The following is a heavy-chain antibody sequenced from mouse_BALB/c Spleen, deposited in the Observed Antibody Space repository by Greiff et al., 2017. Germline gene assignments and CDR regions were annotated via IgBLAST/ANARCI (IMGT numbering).Heavy chain of an antibody. CDR3: ARHEENWYFDV. V-gene: IGHV5-6-5*01. CDR2: ISSGGST. CDR1: GFTFSSYA. J-gene: IGHJ1*01. Sequence: EVQRVESGGGLVKPGGSLKLSCAASGFTFSSYAMSWVRQTPEKRLEWVASISSGGSTYYPDSVKGRFTISRDNARNILYLQMSSLRSEDTAMYYCARHEENWYFDVWGAGTTVTVSS.